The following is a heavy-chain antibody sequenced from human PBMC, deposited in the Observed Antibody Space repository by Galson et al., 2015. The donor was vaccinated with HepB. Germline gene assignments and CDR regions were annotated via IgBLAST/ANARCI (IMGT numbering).Heavy chain of an antibody. V-gene: IGHV3-30*04. D-gene: IGHD3-16*01. J-gene: IGHJ4*02. Sequence: SLRLSCAASGFTFSSYAMHWVRQAPGKGLEWVAVISYDGSNKYYADSVKGRFTISRDNSKNTLYLQMNSLRAEDTAVYYCARDYHYLTITFGGYWGQGTLVTVSS. CDR2: ISYDGSNK. CDR3: ARDYHYLTITFGGY. CDR1: GFTFSSYA.